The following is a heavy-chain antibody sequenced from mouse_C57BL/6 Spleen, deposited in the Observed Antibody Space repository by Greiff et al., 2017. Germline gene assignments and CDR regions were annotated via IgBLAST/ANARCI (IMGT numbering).Heavy chain of an antibody. V-gene: IGHV1-50*01. D-gene: IGHD3-3*01. J-gene: IGHJ3*01. CDR1: GYTFTSYW. Sequence: VKQSCKASGYTFTSYWMQWVKQRPGQGLEWIGEIDPSDSYTNYNQKFKGKATLTVDTSSSTAYMQLSSLTSEDSAVYYCASVAGGAWFAYWGQGTLVTVSA. CDR3: ASVAGGAWFAY. CDR2: IDPSDSYT.